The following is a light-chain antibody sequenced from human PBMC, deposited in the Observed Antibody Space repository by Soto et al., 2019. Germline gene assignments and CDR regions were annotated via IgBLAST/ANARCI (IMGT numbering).Light chain of an antibody. CDR1: QSLLGSDGDTY. V-gene: IGKV2-30*01. J-gene: IGKJ1*01. CDR3: MKGTHWPPWT. CDR2: KVS. Sequence: DVVLTQSPLALPVTLGQPASISCRSTQSLLGSDGDTYLNWFQQRPGQSPRRLIYKVSNRDSGVPDRLRGGVSSTDFTLKISMVEAEDVGVYYCMKGTHWPPWTFGQGTKVEIK.